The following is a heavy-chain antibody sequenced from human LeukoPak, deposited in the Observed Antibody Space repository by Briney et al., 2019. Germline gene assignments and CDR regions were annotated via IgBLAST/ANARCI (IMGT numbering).Heavy chain of an antibody. CDR3: AKDPGYQVVYCFDY. J-gene: IGHJ4*02. CDR2: ISGSGGST. Sequence: GGSLRLSCAASGFTFSSYWMHWVRQAPGKGLEWVSGISGSGGSTDYADSVKGRFTISRDNSKNTLYLQMNSLRVEDTAVYYCAKDPGYQVVYCFDYWGQGTLVTVSS. D-gene: IGHD2-2*01. V-gene: IGHV3-23*01. CDR1: GFTFSSYW.